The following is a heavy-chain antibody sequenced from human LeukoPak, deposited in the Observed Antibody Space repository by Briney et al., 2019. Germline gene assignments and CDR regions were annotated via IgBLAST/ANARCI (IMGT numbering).Heavy chain of an antibody. D-gene: IGHD3-22*01. CDR3: ARTYYYDSSGYYPVGY. CDR1: GFIYRSYA. Sequence: HPGGSLSLSCAASGFIYRSYAMLSVRQAPGKGLEWVAVIWYDGSNKYYADSVKGRFTIYRDNSKNTLYLQMNSLRAEDTAVYYCARTYYYDSSGYYPVGYWGRGTLVTVSS. V-gene: IGHV3-33*01. CDR2: IWYDGSNK. J-gene: IGHJ4*02.